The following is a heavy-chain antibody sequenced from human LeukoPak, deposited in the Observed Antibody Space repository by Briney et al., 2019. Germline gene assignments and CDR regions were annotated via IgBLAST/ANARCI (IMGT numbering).Heavy chain of an antibody. Sequence: PSETLSLTCTVSGGSISSGSHHWGWFRQSPGKGLEWIGSIYDSRTIYYNPSLNSRVTISAVTSKNQFSLQLNSVTAADTAVYYCARGRTPNNNDYGDYWGQGTLVTVSS. V-gene: IGHV4-39*01. CDR3: ARGRTPNNNDYGDY. J-gene: IGHJ4*02. CDR2: IYDSRTI. D-gene: IGHD1/OR15-1a*01. CDR1: GGSISSGSHH.